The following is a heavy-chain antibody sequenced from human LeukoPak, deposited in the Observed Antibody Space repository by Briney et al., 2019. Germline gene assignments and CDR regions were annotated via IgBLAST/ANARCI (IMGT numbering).Heavy chain of an antibody. CDR3: ARHHFGYSGYDPFDY. D-gene: IGHD5-12*01. CDR1: GYSFTSYW. V-gene: IGHV5-51*01. Sequence: GESLKISCKGSGYSFTSYWIGWVRQMPGKGLEWMGIIYPGDSDTTYSPSFQGQVTISADKSIGTAYLQWSSLKASDTAMYYCARHHFGYSGYDPFDYWGQGTLVTVSS. J-gene: IGHJ4*02. CDR2: IYPGDSDT.